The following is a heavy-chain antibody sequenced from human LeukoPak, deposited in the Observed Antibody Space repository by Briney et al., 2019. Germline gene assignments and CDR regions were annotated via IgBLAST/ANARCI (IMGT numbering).Heavy chain of an antibody. CDR1: GGSISSGGYY. CDR2: IYYSGST. D-gene: IGHD4-17*01. V-gene: IGHV4-31*03. Sequence: SETLFLTCTVSGGSISSGGYYWSWIRQHPGKGLEWIGYIYYSGSTYYNPSLKSRVTISVDTSKNQFSLKLSSVTAADTAVYYCARGLLRPGGFDYWGQGTLVTVSS. CDR3: ARGLLRPGGFDY. J-gene: IGHJ4*02.